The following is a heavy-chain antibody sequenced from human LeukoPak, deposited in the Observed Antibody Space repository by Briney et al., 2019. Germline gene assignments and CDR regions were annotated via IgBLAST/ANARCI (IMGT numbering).Heavy chain of an antibody. CDR2: IKSKTDGGTT. CDR1: GFTFSNAW. V-gene: IGHV3-15*07. D-gene: IGHD3-10*01. CDR3: TTETYYYGSGSYPL. J-gene: IGHJ4*02. Sequence: GGSLRLSCAASGFTFSNAWMNWVRQAPGKGLEWVGRIKSKTDGGTTDYAAPVKGRFTISRDDSKNTLYLQMISLKTEDTAVYYCTTETYYYGSGSYPLWGQGTLVTVSS.